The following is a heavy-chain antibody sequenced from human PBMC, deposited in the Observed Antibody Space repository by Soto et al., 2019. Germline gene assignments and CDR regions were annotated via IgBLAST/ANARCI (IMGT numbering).Heavy chain of an antibody. CDR1: GFTFESYV. CDR2: IVVDTGNT. Sequence: SVKVSCKASGFTFESYVVHWVRRARGQRLEWIGWIVVDTGNTNYAQKVQERVTISGDMSTTTAYMELSSLRSEDTAVYYCAATNTARAPVYWGQGTQVTVSS. J-gene: IGHJ4*02. V-gene: IGHV1-58*01. CDR3: AATNTARAPVY. D-gene: IGHD1-26*01.